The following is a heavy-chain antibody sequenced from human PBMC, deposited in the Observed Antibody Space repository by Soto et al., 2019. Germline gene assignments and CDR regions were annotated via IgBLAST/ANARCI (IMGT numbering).Heavy chain of an antibody. CDR3: AASCVGCGGFNYYGMDV. Sequence: QVQLQESGPGLVKPSQTLSLTCTVSGGSISSGGYYWSWIRQHPGKGLERIGYIYYSGSTYYNPSLKSRDTLSVDTSKNQFSLKLSSVTAADTAVYYCAASCVGCGGFNYYGMDVWGQGTTVTVSS. CDR2: IYYSGST. CDR1: GGSISSGGYY. J-gene: IGHJ6*02. D-gene: IGHD2-21*01. V-gene: IGHV4-31*03.